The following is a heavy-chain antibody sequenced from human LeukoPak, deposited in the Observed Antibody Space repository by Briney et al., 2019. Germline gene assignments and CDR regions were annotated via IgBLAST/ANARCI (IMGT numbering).Heavy chain of an antibody. J-gene: IGHJ4*02. Sequence: ASVKVSCKTSGYTFASYGISWVRQAPGQGLEWMGIINPSGGSTSYAQKFQGRVTMTRDTSTSTVYMELSSLRSEDTAVYYCARDPGSGSYDPYFDYWGQGTLVTVSS. D-gene: IGHD3-10*01. CDR3: ARDPGSGSYDPYFDY. V-gene: IGHV1-46*01. CDR1: GYTFASYG. CDR2: INPSGGST.